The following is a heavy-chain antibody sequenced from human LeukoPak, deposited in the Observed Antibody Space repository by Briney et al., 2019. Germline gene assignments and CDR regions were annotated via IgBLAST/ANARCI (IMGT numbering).Heavy chain of an antibody. CDR1: GFTFRNYW. V-gene: IGHV3-74*01. CDR3: ARDFQASGDY. CDR2: INTDGSGT. J-gene: IGHJ4*02. Sequence: GGSLRLSCAASGFTFRNYWMNWVRQAPGKGLVWASRINTDGSGTYYADSVKGRFTISRDNAKNTLYLQMNSLRGEDTAVYYCARDFQASGDYWGQGTLVTVSS. D-gene: IGHD6-19*01.